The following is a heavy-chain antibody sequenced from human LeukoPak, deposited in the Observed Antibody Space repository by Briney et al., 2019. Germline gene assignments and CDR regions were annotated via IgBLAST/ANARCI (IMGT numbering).Heavy chain of an antibody. CDR3: ARHGRVTASFDY. CDR2: MWYDGSNK. V-gene: IGHV3-33*01. D-gene: IGHD2-21*02. Sequence: SLRLSCAASGFTFSSYGMHWVRQAPGKGLEWVAVMWYDGSNKYYADSVKGRFTISRDNSKNTLYLQMNSLRAEDTAVYYCARHGRVTASFDYWGQGTLVTVSS. J-gene: IGHJ4*02. CDR1: GFTFSSYG.